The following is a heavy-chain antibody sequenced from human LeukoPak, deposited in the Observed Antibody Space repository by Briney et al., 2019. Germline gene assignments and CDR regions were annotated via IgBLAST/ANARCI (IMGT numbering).Heavy chain of an antibody. D-gene: IGHD3-10*01. CDR1: GGTFSSYA. CDR2: IIPIFGTA. CDR3: AREPPAYYGSAPNYYYYGMDV. V-gene: IGHV1-69*13. Sequence: GASVKVSCKASGGTFSSYAISWVRQAPGQGLEWMGGIIPIFGTANYAQKFQGRVTITADESTSTAYMELSSLRSEDTAVYYCAREPPAYYGSAPNYYYYGMDVWGQGTTVTVSS. J-gene: IGHJ6*02.